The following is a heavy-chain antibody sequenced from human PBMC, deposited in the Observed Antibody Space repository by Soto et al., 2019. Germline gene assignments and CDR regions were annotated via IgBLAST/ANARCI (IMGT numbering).Heavy chain of an antibody. Sequence: GGSLRLSCAASGFTFSSYGMHWVRQSPGKGLEWVAVIWYDGSNKYYADSVKGRFTISRDNPKNTLYLQMNSLRAGDTAVYYCARDGDSSGYDAFDIWGQGTMVTVSS. CDR3: ARDGDSSGYDAFDI. D-gene: IGHD3-22*01. CDR1: GFTFSSYG. V-gene: IGHV3-33*01. CDR2: IWYDGSNK. J-gene: IGHJ3*02.